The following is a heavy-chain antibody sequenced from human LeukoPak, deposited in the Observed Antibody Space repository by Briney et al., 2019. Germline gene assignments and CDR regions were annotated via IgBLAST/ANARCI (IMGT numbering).Heavy chain of an antibody. D-gene: IGHD6-13*01. V-gene: IGHV4-30-2*01. CDR3: AREAAAKNYFDY. CDR2: IYRSGST. Sequence: SETLPLTCAVSGGSISSGGYSWSWIRQPPGKGLEWIGYIYRSGSTYYNPSLKSRVTISVDRSKNQFSLKLSSVTAADTAVYYCAREAAAKNYFDYWGQGTLVTVSS. CDR1: GGSISSGGYS. J-gene: IGHJ4*02.